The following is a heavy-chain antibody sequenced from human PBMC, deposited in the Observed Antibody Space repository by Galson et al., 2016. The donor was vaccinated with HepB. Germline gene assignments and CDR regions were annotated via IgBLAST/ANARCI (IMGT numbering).Heavy chain of an antibody. CDR3: ARADMVPTSPFDS. J-gene: IGHJ4*02. D-gene: IGHD4/OR15-4a*01. Sequence: SLRLSCAASGFIFSNYPMHWVRQPPGKGLEWVAIVSYDGSNKYYAGSVKGRFTISRDNSKNTLSLQMNSRRAEDTAVYYCARADMVPTSPFDSWGQGTLVTVSS. CDR2: VSYDGSNK. V-gene: IGHV3-30*04. CDR1: GFIFSNYP.